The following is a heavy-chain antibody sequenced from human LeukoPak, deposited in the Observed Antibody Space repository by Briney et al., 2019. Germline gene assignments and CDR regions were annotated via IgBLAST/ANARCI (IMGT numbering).Heavy chain of an antibody. CDR3: ARDRGSGDSSYYYYYMDV. V-gene: IGHV1-2*02. J-gene: IGHJ6*03. Sequence: ASVKVSCKASGYTFTGYYMHWVRQAPGQGLEWMGWINPNSGGTNYAQKFQGRVTMTRDTSISTAYMELSRLRSDDTAVYYCARDRGSGDSSYYYYYMDVWGKGTTVTVSS. CDR1: GYTFTGYY. CDR2: INPNSGGT. D-gene: IGHD3-10*01.